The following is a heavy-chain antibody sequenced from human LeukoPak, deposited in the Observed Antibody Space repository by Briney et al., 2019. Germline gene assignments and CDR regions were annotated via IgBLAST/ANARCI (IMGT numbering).Heavy chain of an antibody. V-gene: IGHV3-48*01. Sequence: GGSLRLSCAASGFTFSSYSMNWVRQAPGKGLEWVSYISSSSSTIYYADSVKGRFTISRDNAKNSLYLQMNSLRAEDTAVYYCARSVEMATIYYFDYWGQGTLVTVSS. J-gene: IGHJ4*02. CDR1: GFTFSSYS. CDR2: ISSSSSTI. CDR3: ARSVEMATIYYFDY. D-gene: IGHD5-24*01.